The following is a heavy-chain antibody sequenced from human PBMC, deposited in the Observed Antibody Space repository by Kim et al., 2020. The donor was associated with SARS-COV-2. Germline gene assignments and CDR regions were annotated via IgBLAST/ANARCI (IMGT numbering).Heavy chain of an antibody. CDR2: NGDT. J-gene: IGHJ4*02. V-gene: IGHV4-34*01. CDR3: VRDRQPYY. Sequence: NGDTNYNPSLQSRLIKSRDASKNQFSLRLRSVTAADTAVYYCVRDRQPYYWGQGVLVTVSS.